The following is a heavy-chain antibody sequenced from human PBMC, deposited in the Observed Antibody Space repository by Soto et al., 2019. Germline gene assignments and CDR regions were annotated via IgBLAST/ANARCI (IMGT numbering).Heavy chain of an antibody. CDR1: GFTFSSCG. J-gene: IGHJ5*02. Sequence: QVQLVESGGGVVQPGRSLRLSCAASGFTFSSCGMHWVRQAPGKGLEWVAVISDDGSNKDYADSVKGRFTISRDNSKNTRYRQMNSLRAEDTAVYYCAKDRSAAGNDWFDPWGQGTLVTVSS. CDR2: ISDDGSNK. CDR3: AKDRSAAGNDWFDP. D-gene: IGHD6-13*01. V-gene: IGHV3-30*18.